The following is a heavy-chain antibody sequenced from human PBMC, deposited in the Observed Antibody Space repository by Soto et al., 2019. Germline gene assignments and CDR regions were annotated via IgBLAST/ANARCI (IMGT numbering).Heavy chain of an antibody. J-gene: IGHJ6*02. CDR3: ARKQGGLDYYYGMDV. CDR1: GGSISSGGYY. Sequence: QVQLQESGPGLVKPSQTLSLTCTVSGGSISSGGYYWSWIRQHPGKGLEWIGYIYYSGSTYYNPSLKRRVTITVDTSKKQFPLKLSPVTAADTAVYYCARKQGGLDYYYGMDVWGQGTTVTVSS. V-gene: IGHV4-31*03. CDR2: IYYSGST. D-gene: IGHD3-16*01.